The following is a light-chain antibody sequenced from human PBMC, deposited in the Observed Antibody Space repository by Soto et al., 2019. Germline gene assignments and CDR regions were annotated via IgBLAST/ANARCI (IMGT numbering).Light chain of an antibody. CDR1: QSVLYSSNNKNY. Sequence: DIVMTQSPDSLAVSLGERATINCKSSQSVLYSSNNKNYLAWYQQKPGQPPKLLIYWASTRESGVPDRFSGSGSGTDFTLTICCLQAEYVAVYYCQQYYSTPGTFGQGTKVEIK. V-gene: IGKV4-1*01. J-gene: IGKJ1*01. CDR3: QQYYSTPGT. CDR2: WAS.